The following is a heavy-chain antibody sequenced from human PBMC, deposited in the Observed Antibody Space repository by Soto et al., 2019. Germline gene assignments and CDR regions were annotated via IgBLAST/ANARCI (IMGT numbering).Heavy chain of an antibody. J-gene: IGHJ4*02. CDR3: ARGVMGYYFDY. V-gene: IGHV4-31*03. D-gene: IGHD3-16*01. Sequence: QVQLQESGPGLVKPSQTLSLTCTVSGGSISSGGYYWSWIRRTPGKGLEWIGYFYYSGSTYNNPSLKSRVTISVDTSKNQFSLKLSSVTAADTAVYYCARGVMGYYFDYWGQGTLVTVSS. CDR2: FYYSGST. CDR1: GGSISSGGYY.